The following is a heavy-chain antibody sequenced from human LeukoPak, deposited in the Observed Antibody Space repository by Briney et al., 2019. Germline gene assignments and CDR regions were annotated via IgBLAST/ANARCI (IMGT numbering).Heavy chain of an antibody. Sequence: SETLSLTCTVSGGSISSSNYYWGWIRQPPGKGLEWIGSIYYSGSTYYNPSLKSRVTISVDTSKNQFSLKLSSVTAADTAVYYCAREPRIGIAVAGIDYWGQGTLVTVSS. D-gene: IGHD6-19*01. V-gene: IGHV4-39*07. CDR1: GGSISSSNYY. CDR2: IYYSGST. CDR3: AREPRIGIAVAGIDY. J-gene: IGHJ4*02.